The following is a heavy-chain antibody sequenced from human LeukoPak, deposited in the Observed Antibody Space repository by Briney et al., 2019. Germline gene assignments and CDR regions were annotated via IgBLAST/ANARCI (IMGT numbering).Heavy chain of an antibody. CDR3: TRGAGWLIDY. CDR1: AGSISSYY. D-gene: IGHD3-16*01. J-gene: IGHJ4*02. Sequence: ASETLSLTCTVSAGSISSYYRGWIRQPPGKGLEWIGYFYNGGSSTYNPSLKSRVTISVDTSKEQFSLKVNSVTAADTAVYYCTRGAGWLIDYWGQGILVTVSS. V-gene: IGHV4-59*01. CDR2: FYNGGSS.